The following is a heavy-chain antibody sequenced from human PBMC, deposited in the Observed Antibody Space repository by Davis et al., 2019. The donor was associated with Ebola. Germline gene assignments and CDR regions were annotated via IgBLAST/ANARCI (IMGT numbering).Heavy chain of an antibody. J-gene: IGHJ4*02. V-gene: IGHV1-2*06. CDR1: GYTFTGYY. D-gene: IGHD1-1*01. CDR2: INPNNGGT. CDR3: ARDLYNWNDEGSA. Sequence: ASVKVSCKASGYTFTGYYMHWVRQAPGQGLEWMGRINPNNGGTNYAQKFQGRVTLTREASITTAYMELRRLRSDDTAVYFCARDLYNWNDEGSAWGQGTLVTVSS.